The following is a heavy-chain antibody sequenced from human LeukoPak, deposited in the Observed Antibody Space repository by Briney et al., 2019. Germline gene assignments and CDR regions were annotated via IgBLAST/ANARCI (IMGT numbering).Heavy chain of an antibody. V-gene: IGHV3-7*01. CDR2: IKYDGSEI. D-gene: IGHD6-13*01. CDR3: ARDIAAPGLFFDY. CDR1: GFTFSSYW. Sequence: GGSLRLSCAASGFTFSSYWMSWVRQAPGKGLEWVANIKYDGSEIDYVDSVKGRFTISRDNAKNSLYLQMNSLRAEDTAVYYCARDIAAPGLFFDYWGQGTLVTVSS. J-gene: IGHJ4*02.